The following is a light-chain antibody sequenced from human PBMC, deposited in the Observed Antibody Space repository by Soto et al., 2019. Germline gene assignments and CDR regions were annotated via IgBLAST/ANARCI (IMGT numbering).Light chain of an antibody. J-gene: IGKJ4*01. CDR3: QQLDTFLLT. Sequence: TPLTQSPSSLSASVGDRVTITCRASHDMSIYLGCYQQKPGKAPKLLIYAASTLQSGVPSRFSGSGSGTDFTRTISSLQPEYFATYYCQQLDTFLLTFGGGTKVEIK. V-gene: IGKV1-9*01. CDR2: AAS. CDR1: HDMSIY.